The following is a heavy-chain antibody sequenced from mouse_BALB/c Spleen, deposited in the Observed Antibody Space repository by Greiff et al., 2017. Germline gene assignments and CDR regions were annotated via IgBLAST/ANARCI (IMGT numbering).Heavy chain of an antibody. CDR1: GFYITDSY. V-gene: IGHV14-3*02. D-gene: IGHD2-4*01. J-gene: IGHJ3*01. CDR2: IDPANGNT. CDR3: ARDDYDGWFAY. Sequence: VQLQQSGAELVKPGASVTLSCTASGFYITDSYMHWVKQRPEQGLEWIGRIDPANGNTKYDPKFQGKATITADTSSNTAYLQLSSLTAEDTAVYYCARDDYDGWFAYWGQGTLVTVSA.